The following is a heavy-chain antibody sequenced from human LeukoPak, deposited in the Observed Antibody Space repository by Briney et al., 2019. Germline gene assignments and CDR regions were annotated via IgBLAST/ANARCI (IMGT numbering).Heavy chain of an antibody. CDR2: ISYDGSNK. D-gene: IGHD1-26*01. CDR3: AKYPGGFTGIVNYYHMDV. V-gene: IGHV3-30*18. Sequence: GRSLRLSCAASGFTFSNYGMHWVRQAPGKGLEWVAVISYDGSNKYYTGSVKGRFTISRDNSKNTLFLQMNSLRAEDTALYYCAKYPGGFTGIVNYYHMDVWGKGTTVTVSS. CDR1: GFTFSNYG. J-gene: IGHJ6*03.